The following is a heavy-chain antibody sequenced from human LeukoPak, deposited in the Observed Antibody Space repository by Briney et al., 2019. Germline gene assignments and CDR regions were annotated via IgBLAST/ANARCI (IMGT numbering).Heavy chain of an antibody. CDR1: GGSISSGDYY. J-gene: IGHJ6*02. V-gene: IGHV4-30-4*01. Sequence: SETLSLTCTVSGGSISSGDYYWSWIRQPPGKGLEWIGYIYYSGSTYYNPSLKSRVTISVDTSKNQFSLKLSSVTAADTAVYYCATDPYSSSSPYYYGMDVWGQGTTVTVSS. CDR2: IYYSGST. D-gene: IGHD6-13*01. CDR3: ATDPYSSSSPYYYGMDV.